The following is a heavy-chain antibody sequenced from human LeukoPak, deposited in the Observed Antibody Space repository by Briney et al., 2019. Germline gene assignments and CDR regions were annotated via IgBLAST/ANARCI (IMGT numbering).Heavy chain of an antibody. D-gene: IGHD1-26*01. CDR3: ARSRELPRARYFDY. J-gene: IGHJ4*02. V-gene: IGHV4-59*12. CDR2: IYYSGST. Sequence: SETLSLTCTVSGGSISSYYWSWIRQPPGKGPEWIGYIYYSGSTNYNPSLKSRVTMSVDTSKNQFSLKLSSVTAADTAVYYCARSRELPRARYFDYWGQGTLVTVSS. CDR1: GGSISSYY.